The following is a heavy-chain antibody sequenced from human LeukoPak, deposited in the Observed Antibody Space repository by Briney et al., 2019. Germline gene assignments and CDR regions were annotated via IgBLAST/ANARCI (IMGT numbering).Heavy chain of an antibody. Sequence: ASETLSLTCTISGDFISSLYWSWIRQPPGKGLEWIGYIYYTGSTNYNPSLKSRVTISIDTPKNQVSLKLSSVTAVDTALYYCARSVSGWYGMDVWGQGTTVTVSS. CDR1: GDFISSLY. J-gene: IGHJ6*02. CDR2: IYYTGST. V-gene: IGHV4-59*11. D-gene: IGHD6-25*01. CDR3: ARSVSGWYGMDV.